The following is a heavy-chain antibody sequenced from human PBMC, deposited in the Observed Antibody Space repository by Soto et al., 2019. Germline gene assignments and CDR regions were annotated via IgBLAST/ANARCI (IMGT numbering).Heavy chain of an antibody. CDR3: ARVSTALINSAFDI. V-gene: IGHV1-69*06. CDR1: GGTFRSYA. CDR2: IIPIFGTA. J-gene: IGHJ3*02. D-gene: IGHD3-10*01. Sequence: QVQLVQSGAEVKKPGSSVKVSCKASGGTFRSYAISWVRQAPGQGLEWMGGIIPIFGTANYAQKFQGRVTITADKCTSTAYIEMSSLRSEDTAVYYCARVSTALINSAFDIWCQGTMVTVSS.